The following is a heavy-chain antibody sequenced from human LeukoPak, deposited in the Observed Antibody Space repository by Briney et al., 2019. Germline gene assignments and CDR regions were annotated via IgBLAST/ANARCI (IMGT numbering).Heavy chain of an antibody. Sequence: ASVKVSCKVSGYTLTELSMHWVRQAPGKGLEWMGGFDPEDGETIYAQKFQGRVTMTEDTSTDTAYMELCSLRSEDTAVYYCATDHSSGWYWGSFDIWGQGTMVTVSS. D-gene: IGHD6-19*01. V-gene: IGHV1-24*01. CDR2: FDPEDGET. J-gene: IGHJ3*02. CDR1: GYTLTELS. CDR3: ATDHSSGWYWGSFDI.